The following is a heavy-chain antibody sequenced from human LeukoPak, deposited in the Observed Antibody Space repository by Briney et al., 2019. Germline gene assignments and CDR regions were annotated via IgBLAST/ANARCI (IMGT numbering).Heavy chain of an antibody. CDR2: IYYSGST. D-gene: IGHD4-11*01. V-gene: IGHV4-31*03. CDR3: ARALDDYSIDY. Sequence: SQTLSLTCTVSGGSISTGGYYWSWIRQHPGKGLEWIGYIYYSGSTYYNPSLKSRVTISVDTSKNQFSLKLSSVTAADTAVYYCARALDDYSIDYWGQGTLVTVSS. J-gene: IGHJ4*02. CDR1: GGSISTGGYY.